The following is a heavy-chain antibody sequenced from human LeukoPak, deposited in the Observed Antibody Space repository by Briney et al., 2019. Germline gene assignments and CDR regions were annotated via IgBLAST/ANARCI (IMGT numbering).Heavy chain of an antibody. Sequence: SVKVSCKASGGTFSSYAISWVRQAPGQGLEWMGGIIPIFGTANYAQKFQGRVTITTDESTSTAYMELRSLRSDDTAVYYCARDNVLRSADAFDIWGQGTMVTVSS. CDR2: IIPIFGTA. V-gene: IGHV1-69*05. J-gene: IGHJ3*02. CDR3: ARDNVLRSADAFDI. CDR1: GGTFSSYA. D-gene: IGHD3-3*01.